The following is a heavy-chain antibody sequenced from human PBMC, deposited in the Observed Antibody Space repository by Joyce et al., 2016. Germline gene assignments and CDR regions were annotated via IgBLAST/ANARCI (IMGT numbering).Heavy chain of an antibody. D-gene: IGHD3-10*01. V-gene: IGHV4-39*01. CDR3: ARQEDFFGLGSFWSK. J-gene: IGHJ4*02. CDR2: IYFSGGT. Sequence: QLQLQESGPGLVKPSETLSLICTVSGGSISSNTYYWAWIREPPGKGLEWIGSIYFSGGTYYNPSLKSRVSISVDTSKNQFSLKLRSVTAADTAVYYCARQEDFFGLGSFWSKWGQGTLVTVSS. CDR1: GGSISSNTYY.